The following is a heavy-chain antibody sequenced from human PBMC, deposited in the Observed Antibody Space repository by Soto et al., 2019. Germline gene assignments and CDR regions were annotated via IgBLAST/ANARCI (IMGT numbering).Heavy chain of an antibody. CDR2: IRQSGNAL. Sequence: GSLRLSCAASGFTFSDYYMSWIRQAPGKGLEWVSNIRQSGNALYYVDSVKGRFTISRDNAKNSLYLQMGSLRAEDLAVYYCARKIAIAARPGFYFFDYWGQGALVTVSS. CDR1: GFTFSDYY. CDR3: ARKIAIAARPGFYFFDY. J-gene: IGHJ4*02. D-gene: IGHD6-6*01. V-gene: IGHV3-11*04.